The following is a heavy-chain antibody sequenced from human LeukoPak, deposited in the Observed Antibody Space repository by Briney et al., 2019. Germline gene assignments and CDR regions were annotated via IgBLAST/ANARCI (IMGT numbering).Heavy chain of an antibody. CDR3: ARGGTYDFWSGYLTSPWFNP. Sequence: NPSETLSLTCTVSGGSISSGGYYWSWIRQHPGKGLEWIGYIYYSGSTYYNPSLKSRVTISVDTSKNQFSLKLSSVTAADTAVYYCARGGTYDFWSGYLTSPWFNPWGQGTLVTVSS. CDR1: GGSISSGGYY. D-gene: IGHD3-3*01. J-gene: IGHJ5*02. V-gene: IGHV4-31*03. CDR2: IYYSGST.